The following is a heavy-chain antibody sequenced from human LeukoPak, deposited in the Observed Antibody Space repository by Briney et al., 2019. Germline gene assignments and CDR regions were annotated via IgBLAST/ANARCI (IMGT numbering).Heavy chain of an antibody. D-gene: IGHD2-15*01. CDR3: ATYCSGGSCFYPHFDY. V-gene: IGHV5-10-1*01. CDR2: IDPSDSYT. Sequence: GESLRISCKGSGYSFTSYWISWVRQMPGKGLEWMGRIDPSDSYTNYSPSFQGHVTISADKSISTAYLQWSSLKASDNAMYYCATYCSGGSCFYPHFDYWGQGILVTVSS. J-gene: IGHJ4*02. CDR1: GYSFTSYW.